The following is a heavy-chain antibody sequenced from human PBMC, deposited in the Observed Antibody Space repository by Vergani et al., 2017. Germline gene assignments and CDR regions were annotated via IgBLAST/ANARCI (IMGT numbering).Heavy chain of an antibody. J-gene: IGHJ4*02. CDR1: GGSISSYY. V-gene: IGHV4-59*08. CDR3: ASHRGSYLRFXFDY. CDR2: IYYSGST. D-gene: IGHD1-26*01. Sequence: QVQLQESGPGLVKPSETLSLTCTVSGGSISSYYWSWIRQPPGKGLEWIGYIYYSGSTNYNPSLKSRVTISVDTSKNQFSLKLSSVTAADTAVYYCASHRGSYLRFXFDYWGQGTLVTVSS.